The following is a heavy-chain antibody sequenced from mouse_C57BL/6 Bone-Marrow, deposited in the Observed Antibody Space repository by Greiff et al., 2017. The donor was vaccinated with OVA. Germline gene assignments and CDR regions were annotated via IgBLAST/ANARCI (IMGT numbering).Heavy chain of an antibody. CDR1: GYTFTDYE. Sequence: VKLMESGAELVRPGASVTLSCKASGYTFTDYEMHWVKQTPVHGLEWIGAIDPETGGTAYNQKFKGKAILTADKSSSQAYMELRSLTSEDSAVYYCTRFITTPDWGQGTTLTVSS. D-gene: IGHD1-1*01. J-gene: IGHJ2*01. CDR2: IDPETGGT. V-gene: IGHV1-15*01. CDR3: TRFITTPD.